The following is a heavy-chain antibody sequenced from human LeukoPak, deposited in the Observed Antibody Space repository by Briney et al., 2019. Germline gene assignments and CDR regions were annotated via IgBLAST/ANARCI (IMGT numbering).Heavy chain of an antibody. CDR2: ISYDGSNK. Sequence: QAGGSLRLSCAASGFIFSSYAMHWVRQAPGKGLECLAVISYDGSNKYYADSVKGRFTTSRDNFENTLYLQMNSLRAEDTAVYYCAKVGREMATTTGIDYWGQGTLVTVSS. CDR3: AKVGREMATTTGIDY. V-gene: IGHV3-30-3*01. J-gene: IGHJ4*02. D-gene: IGHD5-24*01. CDR1: GFIFSSYA.